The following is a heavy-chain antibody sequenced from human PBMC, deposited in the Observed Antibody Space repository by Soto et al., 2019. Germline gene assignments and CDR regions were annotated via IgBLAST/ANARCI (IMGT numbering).Heavy chain of an antibody. CDR3: ARVTDWNYPAFDI. Sequence: GGSLRLSCAASGFRFSDYSMNWVRQAPGRGLEWVSYISSSSFTIHYADSVEGRFAISRDNAKNSLYLQMNSLRAEDTAVYYCARVTDWNYPAFDIWGQGTMVTVSS. CDR2: ISSSSFTI. V-gene: IGHV3-48*01. CDR1: GFRFSDYS. J-gene: IGHJ3*02. D-gene: IGHD1-7*01.